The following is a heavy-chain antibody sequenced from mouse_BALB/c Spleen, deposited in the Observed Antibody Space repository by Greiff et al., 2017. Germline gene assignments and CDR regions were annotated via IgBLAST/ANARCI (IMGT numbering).Heavy chain of an antibody. Sequence: QVQLQQPGAELVKPGASVKLSCKASGYTFTSYWMHWVKQRPGHGLEWIGEIDPSDSYTNYNQKFKGKATLTVDKSSSTAYMQLSSLTSEDSAVYYCARRVGYDGYLDYWGQGTTLTVSS. CDR3: ARRVGYDGYLDY. CDR1: GYTFTSYW. J-gene: IGHJ2*01. CDR2: IDPSDSYT. V-gene: IGHV1-69*02. D-gene: IGHD2-3*01.